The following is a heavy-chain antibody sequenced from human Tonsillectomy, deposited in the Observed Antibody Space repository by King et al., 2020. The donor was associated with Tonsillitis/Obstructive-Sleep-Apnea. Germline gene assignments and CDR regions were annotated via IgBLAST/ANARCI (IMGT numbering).Heavy chain of an antibody. CDR3: ARGLGELNYDFWSGDSRPRPADAFDI. J-gene: IGHJ3*02. Sequence: VQLQQWGAGLLKPSETLSLTCAVYGGSFSGYYWSWIRQPPGKGLEWIGEITHSGSTNYHPSLKSRVTISVDTSKNQFSLKLSSVTAADTAVYYCARGLGELNYDFWSGDSRPRPADAFDIWGQGTMVTVSS. D-gene: IGHD3-3*01. CDR2: ITHSGST. V-gene: IGHV4-34*01. CDR1: GGSFSGYY.